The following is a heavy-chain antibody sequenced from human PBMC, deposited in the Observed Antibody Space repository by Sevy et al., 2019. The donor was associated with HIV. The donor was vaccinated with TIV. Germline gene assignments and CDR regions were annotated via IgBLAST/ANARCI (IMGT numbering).Heavy chain of an antibody. D-gene: IGHD3-22*01. Sequence: ASVKVSCKVSGYTLTELSIHWVRQAPGKWLEWMGGFDPEDGETIYAQKFQDRLTMTEDTSTDTAYMELSSLKSEDTAMYYCATDPASYYYDSTGYMGGYWGQGTLVTVSS. J-gene: IGHJ4*02. CDR1: GYTLTELS. V-gene: IGHV1-24*01. CDR3: ATDPASYYYDSTGYMGGY. CDR2: FDPEDGET.